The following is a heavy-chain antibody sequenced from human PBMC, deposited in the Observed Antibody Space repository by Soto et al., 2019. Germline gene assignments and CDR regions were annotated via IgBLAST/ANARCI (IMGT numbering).Heavy chain of an antibody. D-gene: IGHD5-18*01. CDR2: IWYDGSNE. Sequence: PGGSLRLSCAASGFTFSNFAMHWVRQAPGRGLDWVAIIWYDGSNEYYADSVKGRFTVSRDNSKNTLYLQMNSLRPEDTALYFCARGDTALVTYYGLDVWGQGTTVTVSS. CDR3: ARGDTALVTYYGLDV. J-gene: IGHJ6*02. CDR1: GFTFSNFA. V-gene: IGHV3-33*01.